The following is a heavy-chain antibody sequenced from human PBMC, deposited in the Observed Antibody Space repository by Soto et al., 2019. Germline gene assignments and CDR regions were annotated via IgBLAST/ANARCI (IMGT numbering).Heavy chain of an antibody. CDR1: GGTFSSYT. D-gene: IGHD2-15*01. J-gene: IGHJ6*03. Sequence: ASVKVSCKASGGTFSSYTISWVRQAPGQGLEWMGRIIPILGIANYAQKFQGRVTITADKSTSTAYMELSSLRSEDTAVYYCARGGSLGSDYYYYYYMDVWGKGTTVTVSS. CDR3: ARGGSLGSDYYYYYYMDV. V-gene: IGHV1-69*02. CDR2: IIPILGIA.